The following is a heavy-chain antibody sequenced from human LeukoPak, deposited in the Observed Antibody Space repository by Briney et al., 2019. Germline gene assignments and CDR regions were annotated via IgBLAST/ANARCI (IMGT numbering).Heavy chain of an antibody. CDR1: GYTLTEIS. D-gene: IGHD4-17*01. V-gene: IGHV1-24*01. CDR2: FNPEDAET. J-gene: IGHJ4*02. CDR3: ATEIVGYGDVHYFDS. Sequence: ASVKASCKVSGYTLTEISMHWVRQAPGQGLEWMGGFNPEDAETIYARSFQGRLTVTEDTSTDTAYMELSSLRSEDTAMYYCATEIVGYGDVHYFDSWGQGTLVTVSS.